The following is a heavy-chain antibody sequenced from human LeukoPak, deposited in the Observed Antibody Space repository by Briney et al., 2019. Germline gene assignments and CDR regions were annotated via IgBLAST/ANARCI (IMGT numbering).Heavy chain of an antibody. J-gene: IGHJ4*02. CDR2: IYYSGST. CDR1: GGSISSYY. Sequence: PSETLSLTCTVSGGSISSYYWSWIRQPPGKGLEWIGYIYYSGSTNYNPSLKSRVTISVDTSKNQFSLKLSSVTAADTAVYYCARDRRSGKLAYFDHWGQGALVTVSS. D-gene: IGHD2-15*01. V-gene: IGHV4-59*01. CDR3: ARDRRSGKLAYFDH.